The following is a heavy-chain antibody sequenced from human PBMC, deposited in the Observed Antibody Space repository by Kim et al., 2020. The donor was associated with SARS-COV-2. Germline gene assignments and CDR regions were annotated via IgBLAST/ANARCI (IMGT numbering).Heavy chain of an antibody. CDR2: IYYSGST. CDR1: GGSISSGGYY. D-gene: IGHD3-10*01. J-gene: IGHJ4*02. V-gene: IGHV4-31*03. Sequence: SETLSLTCTVSGGSISSGGYYWSWIRQHPGKGLEWIGYIYYSGSTYYNPSLKSRVTISVDTSKNQFSLKLSSVTAADTAVYYCARFGEGGSGRNNPWYFDYWGQGTLVTVSS. CDR3: ARFGEGGSGRNNPWYFDY.